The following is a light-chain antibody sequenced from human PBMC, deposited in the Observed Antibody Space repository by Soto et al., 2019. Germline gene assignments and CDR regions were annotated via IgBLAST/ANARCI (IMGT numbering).Light chain of an antibody. CDR2: DAS. Sequence: EIVLTQSPATWSLSPGERATLSCRASQGVGRHLAWYQQKPGQAPRLLIYDASNRATGVPARFSGSGSGTDFTLSISSLEPEDFAVYYCQQRNNWPPATFGGGTKVEIK. CDR3: QQRNNWPPAT. J-gene: IGKJ4*01. V-gene: IGKV3-11*01. CDR1: QGVGRH.